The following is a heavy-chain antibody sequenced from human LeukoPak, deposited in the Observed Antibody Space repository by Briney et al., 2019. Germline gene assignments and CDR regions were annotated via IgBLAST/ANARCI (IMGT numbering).Heavy chain of an antibody. CDR2: IYHSGST. J-gene: IGHJ4*02. D-gene: IGHD3-22*01. V-gene: IGHV4-38-2*02. CDR3: ARVFSYYDSPPFDY. CDR1: GNSIISAYY. Sequence: SETLSLTCTVSGNSIISAYYWGWIRQPPGEGLEWIGSIYHSGSTYYNPSLKSRVTISVDTSKNQFSLKLSSVTAADTAVYYCARVFSYYDSPPFDYWGQGTLVTISS.